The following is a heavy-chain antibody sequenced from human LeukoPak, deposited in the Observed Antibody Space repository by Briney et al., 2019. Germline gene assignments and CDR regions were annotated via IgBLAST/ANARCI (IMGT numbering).Heavy chain of an antibody. CDR1: GFTFSDYN. V-gene: IGHV3-11*04. D-gene: IGHD6-6*01. CDR2: ISRSGSTK. Sequence: GGSLRLSCAASGFTFSDYNMRWIRQAPGKGLEWVSSISRSGSTKYYADSVKGRFTISRDNAKNSLFLQMNSLRAEDTAVYYCARGGGWYSSSSWDSWGQGTLVTVSS. CDR3: ARGGGWYSSSSWDS. J-gene: IGHJ4*02.